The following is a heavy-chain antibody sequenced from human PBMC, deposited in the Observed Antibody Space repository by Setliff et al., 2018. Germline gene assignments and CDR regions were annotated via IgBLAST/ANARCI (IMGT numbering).Heavy chain of an antibody. CDR3: TKDTNGEFADY. D-gene: IGHD1-1*01. V-gene: IGHV3-23*01. J-gene: IGHJ4*02. Sequence: GGTLRLSCAASGFTFNISAMSWVRQAPGKGLEWISTIFGSGSKTYYDDSVKGRFTISRDNSKNILYLQMNNLRAGDTAEYYCTKDTNGEFADYWGQGTLVTVSS. CDR2: IFGSGSKT. CDR1: GFTFNISA.